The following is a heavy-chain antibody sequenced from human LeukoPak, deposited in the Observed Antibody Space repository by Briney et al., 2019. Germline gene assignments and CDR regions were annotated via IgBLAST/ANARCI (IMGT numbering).Heavy chain of an antibody. V-gene: IGHV3-48*03. Sequence: GGSLRLSCAASGFTFSSYEMNWVRQAPGKGLEWVSYISSSGSTIYYADSVKGRFTISRDNAKNSLYLQMNSLRAEDTALYYCAKDVRQWLVLGYMDVWGKGTTVTISS. CDR2: ISSSGSTI. J-gene: IGHJ6*03. CDR1: GFTFSSYE. D-gene: IGHD6-19*01. CDR3: AKDVRQWLVLGYMDV.